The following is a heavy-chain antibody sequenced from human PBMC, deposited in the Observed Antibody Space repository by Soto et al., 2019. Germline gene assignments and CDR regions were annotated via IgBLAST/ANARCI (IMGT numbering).Heavy chain of an antibody. CDR3: LPMSGRFAY. Sequence: EVQLLESGGGLVQPGGSLRLSCAASGFIFSSYDMSWVRQAPGKGLEWVSTVSGSVGTTYYADSVKGRFTISRDNSKNTLYLQMNSLRAEDTAVYYCLPMSGRFAYWGQGSLVTVSS. CDR2: VSGSVGTT. CDR1: GFIFSSYD. V-gene: IGHV3-23*01. J-gene: IGHJ4*02.